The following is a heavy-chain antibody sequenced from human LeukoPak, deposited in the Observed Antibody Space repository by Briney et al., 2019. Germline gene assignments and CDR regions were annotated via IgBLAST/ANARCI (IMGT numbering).Heavy chain of an antibody. Sequence: GGTLRLSCAASGFTFSSYGMSWVRQAPGKGLEWVSAISGSGGRTYYADSVKGRFTISRDNSKNTLYLQMNSLRAEDTAVYYCARVEWESSGYYFDYWGQGTLVTVSS. V-gene: IGHV3-23*01. CDR2: ISGSGGRT. CDR1: GFTFSSYG. J-gene: IGHJ4*02. CDR3: ARVEWESSGYYFDY. D-gene: IGHD3-22*01.